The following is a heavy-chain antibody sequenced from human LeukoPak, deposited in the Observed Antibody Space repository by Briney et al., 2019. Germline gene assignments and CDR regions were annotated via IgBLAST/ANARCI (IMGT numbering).Heavy chain of an antibody. CDR3: ARELLAYYYDSSGQY. CDR2: IIPILGIA. D-gene: IGHD3-22*01. J-gene: IGHJ4*02. CDR1: GGTFSSYA. Sequence: ASVKVSCKASGGTFSSYAISWVRQAPGQGLEWMGRIIPILGIATYAQKFQGRVTITADKSTSIAYMELSSLRSEDTAVYYCARELLAYYYDSSGQYWGQGTLVTVSS. V-gene: IGHV1-69*04.